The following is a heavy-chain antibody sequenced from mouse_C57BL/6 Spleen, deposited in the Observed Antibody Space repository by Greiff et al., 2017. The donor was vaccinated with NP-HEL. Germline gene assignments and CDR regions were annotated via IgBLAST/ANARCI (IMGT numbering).Heavy chain of an antibody. CDR3: ARHEDQVITTVVARYFDV. J-gene: IGHJ1*03. CDR2: FYPGSGSI. Sequence: VQLQQSGAELVKPGASVKLSCKASGYTFTEYTIHWVKQRSGQGLEWIGWFYPGSGSIKYNEKFKDKATLTADKSSSTVYMELSRLTSEDSAVYFCARHEDQVITTVVARYFDVWGTGTTVTVSS. CDR1: GYTFTEYT. V-gene: IGHV1-62-2*01. D-gene: IGHD1-1*01.